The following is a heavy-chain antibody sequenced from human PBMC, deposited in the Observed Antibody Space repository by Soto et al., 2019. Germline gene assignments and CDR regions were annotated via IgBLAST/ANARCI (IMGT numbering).Heavy chain of an antibody. Sequence: QVQLVQSGAEMKKPGSSVKVSCQSSGGTFNTYAMNWVRQAPGQGPEWMGDISPMFGAANYAPKFQGRGTTTADESTGTSYMQLSSLTSEDTALYSCAREVQVHTPAFVYWGQGTLVTVSS. J-gene: IGHJ4*02. CDR3: AREVQVHTPAFVY. CDR1: GGTFNTYA. D-gene: IGHD3-10*01. V-gene: IGHV1-69*19. CDR2: ISPMFGAA.